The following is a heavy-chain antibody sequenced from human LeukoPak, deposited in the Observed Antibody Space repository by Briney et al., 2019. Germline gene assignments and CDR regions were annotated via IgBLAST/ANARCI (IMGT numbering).Heavy chain of an antibody. V-gene: IGHV3-49*04. D-gene: IGHD3-10*01. CDR3: TRDRGGAAGELFDY. J-gene: IGHJ4*02. Sequence: GRSLRLSCTASGVTLGDYAMSWVRQAPGKGLEWVGFIRSKAYGGTTEYAASVKGRFTISRDDSKSIAYLQMNSLKTEDTAVYYCTRDRGGAAGELFDYWGQGTLDTVSS. CDR2: IRSKAYGGTT. CDR1: GVTLGDYA.